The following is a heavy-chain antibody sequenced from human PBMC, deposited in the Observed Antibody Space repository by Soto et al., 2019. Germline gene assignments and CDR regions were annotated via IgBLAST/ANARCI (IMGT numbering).Heavy chain of an antibody. CDR2: IYHSGST. D-gene: IGHD1-26*01. CDR3: ARESRWAPHLRLDI. Sequence: QVQLQESGPGLVKPSGTLSLTCAVSGGSISSSNWWSWVRQPPGKGLEWIGEIYHSGSTNYNPSLKRRVTVAVDKSKNQFSLKLSSVTAADTAVYYCARESRWAPHLRLDIWGQGTMVTVSS. J-gene: IGHJ3*02. CDR1: GGSISSSNW. V-gene: IGHV4-4*02.